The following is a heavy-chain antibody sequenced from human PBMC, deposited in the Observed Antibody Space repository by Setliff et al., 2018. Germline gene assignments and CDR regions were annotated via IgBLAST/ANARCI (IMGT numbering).Heavy chain of an antibody. J-gene: IGHJ4*02. CDR2: IYYSGGA. Sequence: SETLSLTCTVSGGSISSSSYYWGWIRQPPGKGLEWIGSIYYSGGAYYNPSLKSRVTISVDTSKNQFSLKLSSVTAADTAVYYCARSFSRREKFLLDYWGQGALVTVSS. CDR3: ARSFSRREKFLLDY. V-gene: IGHV4-39*01. CDR1: GGSISSSSYY.